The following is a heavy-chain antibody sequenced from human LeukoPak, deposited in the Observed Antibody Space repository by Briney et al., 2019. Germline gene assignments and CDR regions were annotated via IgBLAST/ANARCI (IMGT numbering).Heavy chain of an antibody. CDR3: ARDSPRIAAAGAY. J-gene: IGHJ4*02. Sequence: GASVKVSCKASGYTFTSYDINWVRQATGQGLEWMGWMNTKSGKTGNAQKFQGRGTMTRNTSISTAYMELSSLRSEDTAVYYCARDSPRIAAAGAYWGQGTLVTVSS. CDR2: MNTKSGKT. CDR1: GYTFTSYD. V-gene: IGHV1-8*01. D-gene: IGHD6-13*01.